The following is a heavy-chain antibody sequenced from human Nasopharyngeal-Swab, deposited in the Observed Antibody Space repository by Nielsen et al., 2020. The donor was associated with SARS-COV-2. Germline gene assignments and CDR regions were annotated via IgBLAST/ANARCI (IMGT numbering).Heavy chain of an antibody. V-gene: IGHV3-30*04. CDR2: ISYDGSNK. CDR1: GFTFSSYA. J-gene: IGHJ4*02. D-gene: IGHD3-10*01. CDR3: ARELQWFGELSHFGY. Sequence: SLKISCAASGFTFSSYAMHWVRQAPGKGLEWVAVISYDGSNKYYADSVKGRFTISRDNSKNTLYLQMNSLRAEDTAVYYCARELQWFGELSHFGYWGQGTLVTVSS.